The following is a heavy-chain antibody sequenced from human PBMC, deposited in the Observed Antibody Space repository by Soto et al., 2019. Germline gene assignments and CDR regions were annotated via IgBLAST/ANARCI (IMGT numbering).Heavy chain of an antibody. CDR3: AKEKKGKGPRDAFDI. CDR1: GFTFSSYG. J-gene: IGHJ3*02. CDR2: ISYDGSNK. V-gene: IGHV3-30*18. D-gene: IGHD3-10*01. Sequence: GGSLRLSCAASGFTFSSYGMHWVRQAPGKGLEWVAVISYDGSNKYYADSGKGRFTISRDNSKNTLYLQMSSLRDEDTAVYYCAKEKKGKGPRDAFDIWGQGTMVTVSS.